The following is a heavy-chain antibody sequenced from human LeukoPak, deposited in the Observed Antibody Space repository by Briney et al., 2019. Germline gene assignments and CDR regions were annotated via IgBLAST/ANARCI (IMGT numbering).Heavy chain of an antibody. CDR1: GGSINNYY. J-gene: IGHJ3*02. CDR2: IYYSGSS. V-gene: IGHV4-59*08. Sequence: PSETLSLTCSVSGGSINNYYWSWIRQPPGRGLEGIGYIYYSGSSNYNPSLKSRVTMSVDASENQFSLKLSSVTAADTALYYCARRPRGWYAFDIWGQGTMVTVSS. D-gene: IGHD2-15*01. CDR3: ARRPRGWYAFDI.